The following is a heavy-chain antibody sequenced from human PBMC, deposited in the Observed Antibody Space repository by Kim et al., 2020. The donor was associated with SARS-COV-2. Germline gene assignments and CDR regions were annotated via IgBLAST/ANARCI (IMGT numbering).Heavy chain of an antibody. V-gene: IGHV1-24*01. D-gene: IGHD3-22*01. CDR1: GYTLTELS. J-gene: IGHJ3*02. CDR3: ATGRMRGYYVIWDI. CDR2: FDPEDGET. Sequence: ASVKVSCKVSGYTLTELSMHWVRQAPGKGLEWMGGFDPEDGETIYAQKFQGRVTMTEDTSTDTAYMELSSLRSEDTAVYYCATGRMRGYYVIWDIWGQGTMVTVSS.